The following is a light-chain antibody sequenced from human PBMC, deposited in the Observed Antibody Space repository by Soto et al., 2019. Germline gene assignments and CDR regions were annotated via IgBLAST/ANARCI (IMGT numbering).Light chain of an antibody. V-gene: IGKV3-20*01. CDR2: GAS. CDR3: QQYGSSPTWT. CDR1: QSVSSSY. J-gene: IGKJ1*01. Sequence: TVLSQSPGTLSLCPGERATLSGRASQSVSSSYLAWYQQKPGQAHRLIIYGASSRATGIPDRFSGSGSGTDFTLTISRLEPEDFAVYYCQQYGSSPTWTFGQGTKVDIK.